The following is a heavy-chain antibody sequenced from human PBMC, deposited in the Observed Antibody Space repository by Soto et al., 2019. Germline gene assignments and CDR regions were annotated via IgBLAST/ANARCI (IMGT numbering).Heavy chain of an antibody. J-gene: IGHJ4*02. Sequence: SETLSLTCPVSGCSISSYYWSWIRQPPGKGLEWIGYIYYSGSTNYNPSLKSRVTISVDTSKNQFSLKLSSVTAADTAVYYCAREPKGTARLSGGWGQGTLVTVSS. V-gene: IGHV4-59*01. CDR1: GCSISSYY. CDR3: AREPKGTARLSGG. CDR2: IYYSGST. D-gene: IGHD6-6*01.